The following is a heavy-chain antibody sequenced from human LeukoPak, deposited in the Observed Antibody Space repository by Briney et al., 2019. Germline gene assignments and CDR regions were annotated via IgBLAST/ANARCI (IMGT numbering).Heavy chain of an antibody. Sequence: SQTLSLTCTVSGGSISSSGYYWSWLRQHPGKGLEWIGYIYYSGTTYYNPSLKSRVTISVDTSKNQFSLKLFSVTAADTAVYYCAREDYYDSSGYLDYWGEGTLVTVSS. CDR1: GGSISSSGYY. CDR2: IYYSGTT. J-gene: IGHJ4*02. CDR3: AREDYYDSSGYLDY. V-gene: IGHV4-31*03. D-gene: IGHD3-22*01.